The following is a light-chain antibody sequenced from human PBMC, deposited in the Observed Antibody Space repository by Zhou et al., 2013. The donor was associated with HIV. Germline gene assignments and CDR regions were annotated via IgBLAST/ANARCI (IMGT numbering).Light chain of an antibody. Sequence: QSVLTQPPSVSEAPGQRVTLSCTGSTSNIGAGYDVHWYQQLPGTAPKLLIYANSDRPSGVPDRFSGSKSGTSASLAITGLQAEDEADYYCQSYDSSLSGWVFGGGTKLTVL. CDR2: ANS. CDR3: QSYDSSLSGWV. CDR1: TSNIGAGYD. V-gene: IGLV1-40*01. J-gene: IGLJ3*02.